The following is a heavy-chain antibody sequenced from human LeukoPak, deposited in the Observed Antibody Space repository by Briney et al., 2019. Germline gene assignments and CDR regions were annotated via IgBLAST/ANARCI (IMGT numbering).Heavy chain of an antibody. D-gene: IGHD6-19*01. Sequence: GASVRVSCKASGYIFTSNYIHWVRQAPGQGLEWMGIINPSGGSTNYAQKLQGRVTMTRDTSTSTVYMELSSLRSEDTAVYYCARDSGSGWQCWGQGTLVTVSS. CDR3: ARDSGSGWQC. CDR2: INPSGGST. J-gene: IGHJ4*02. V-gene: IGHV1-46*04. CDR1: GYIFTSNY.